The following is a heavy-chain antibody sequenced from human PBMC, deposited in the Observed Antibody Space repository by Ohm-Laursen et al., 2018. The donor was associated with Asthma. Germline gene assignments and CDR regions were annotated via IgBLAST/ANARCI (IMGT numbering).Heavy chain of an antibody. CDR2: IKSKTDGGTM. Sequence: SLRLSCSASGFTFSSYAMSWVRQAPGKGLEWVGRIKSKTDGGTMDHAAPVKGRFTISRDDSQNTLYLQMNSLKTEDTAVYYCTARPNYYYSGMDVWGQGTTVTVSS. V-gene: IGHV3-15*01. CDR3: TARPNYYYSGMDV. CDR1: GFTFSSYA. J-gene: IGHJ6*02.